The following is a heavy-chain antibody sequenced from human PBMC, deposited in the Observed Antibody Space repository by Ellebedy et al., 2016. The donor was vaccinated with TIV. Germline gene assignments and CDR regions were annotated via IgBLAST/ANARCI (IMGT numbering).Heavy chain of an antibody. Sequence: AASVKVSCKASGGTFSTYAISWVRQAPGQGLEWMGGVIPIFCTAFYAPKFQGRVSINADEGTSTAYMELSSLRSEDTAVYYCARDRPVGARTNYSGMGVWGQGTTVTVSS. V-gene: IGHV1-69*13. J-gene: IGHJ6*02. CDR1: GGTFSTYA. D-gene: IGHD1-26*01. CDR2: VIPIFCTA. CDR3: ARDRPVGARTNYSGMGV.